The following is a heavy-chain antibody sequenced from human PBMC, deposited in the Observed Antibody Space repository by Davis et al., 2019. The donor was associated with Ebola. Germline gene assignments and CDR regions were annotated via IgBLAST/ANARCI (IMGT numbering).Heavy chain of an antibody. CDR1: GGSISSSNW. J-gene: IGHJ6*02. Sequence: MPSETLSLTCAVSGGSISSSNWWSWVRQPPGKGLEWIGEIYHSGSTNYNPSLKSRVTISVDKSKNQFSLKLSSVTAADTAVYYCARAGFDYDFWSGYYTDYYGMDVWGQGTTVTVSS. D-gene: IGHD3-3*01. V-gene: IGHV4-4*02. CDR3: ARAGFDYDFWSGYYTDYYGMDV. CDR2: IYHSGST.